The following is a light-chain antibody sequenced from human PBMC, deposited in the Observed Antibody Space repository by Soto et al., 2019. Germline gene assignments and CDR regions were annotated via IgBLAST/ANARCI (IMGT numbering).Light chain of an antibody. CDR1: QSLRRNY. V-gene: IGKV3-20*01. CDR2: GAS. Sequence: EVVLTQSPGTLSLSPGERATLSCRASQSLRRNYIAWYQQRPGRAPRLLIYGASSRATGIPDRFSGSGSGTDFSLTISRLEPEDFAIYHCQLYGSSLTFGGGNKVEIK. CDR3: QLYGSSLT. J-gene: IGKJ4*01.